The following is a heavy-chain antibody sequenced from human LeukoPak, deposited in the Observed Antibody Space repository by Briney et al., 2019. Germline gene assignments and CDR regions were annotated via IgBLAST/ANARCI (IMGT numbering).Heavy chain of an antibody. J-gene: IGHJ5*02. Sequence: PGGTLRLSCTVSGFTFSSYANHWGWQAPRKGLGLEGVISYDGSSNYYSDSVKRRFTISRENSKNTLYMQMNSLRAEDTAVYYCAREQDIVVVPAGIDPWGQGTLVTVSS. CDR2: ISYDGSSN. D-gene: IGHD2-2*01. V-gene: IGHV3-30-3*01. CDR3: AREQDIVVVPAGIDP. CDR1: GFTFSSYA.